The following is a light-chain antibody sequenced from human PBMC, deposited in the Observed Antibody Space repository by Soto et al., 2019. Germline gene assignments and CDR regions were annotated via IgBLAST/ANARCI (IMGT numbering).Light chain of an antibody. CDR2: DVS. Sequence: QSALTQPASVSGSPGQSITISCTVTNSDVGGYDYVSWYQQHPGKAPKLLIYDVSKRPSGLSNRFSGSKSGNTASLTISGLLTEDEADYYCSSFTGSTTWVFGGGTKLTVL. CDR3: SSFTGSTTWV. V-gene: IGLV2-14*03. CDR1: NSDVGGYDY. J-gene: IGLJ3*02.